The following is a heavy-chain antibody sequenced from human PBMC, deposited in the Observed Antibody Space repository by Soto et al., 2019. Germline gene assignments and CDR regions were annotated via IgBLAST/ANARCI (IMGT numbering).Heavy chain of an antibody. D-gene: IGHD5-12*01. CDR2: IIPIFGTA. Sequence: QVQLVQSGAEVKKPGSSVKVSCKASGGTFSSYAISWVRQAPGQGLEWMGGIIPIFGTANYAQKFQGRVTITADESTSTAYMELSSLRSADTAVYYCAGRGYGYTGRYWFDPWGQGTLVTVSS. CDR1: GGTFSSYA. V-gene: IGHV1-69*01. CDR3: AGRGYGYTGRYWFDP. J-gene: IGHJ5*02.